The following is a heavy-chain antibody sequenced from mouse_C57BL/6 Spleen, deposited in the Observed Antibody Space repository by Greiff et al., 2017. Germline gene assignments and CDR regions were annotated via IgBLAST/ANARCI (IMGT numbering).Heavy chain of an antibody. CDR3: ARSRAYVISDFDY. CDR1: GYAFSSYW. Sequence: QVQLQQSGAELVKPGASVKISCKASGYAFSSYWMNWVKQRPGKGLEWIGQIYTGDGDTNYNGKFKGKATLTAAKSPPTAFMQLSILASEDSAVSSCARSRAYVISDFDYWGQGTTLTVSS. CDR2: IYTGDGDT. J-gene: IGHJ2*01. D-gene: IGHD1-1*01. V-gene: IGHV1-80*01.